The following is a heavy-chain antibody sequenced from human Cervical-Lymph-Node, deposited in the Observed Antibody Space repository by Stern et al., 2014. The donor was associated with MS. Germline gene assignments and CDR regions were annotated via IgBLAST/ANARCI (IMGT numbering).Heavy chain of an antibody. CDR1: GDTFSSYA. J-gene: IGHJ4*02. CDR2: ITPVFGTT. D-gene: IGHD1-26*01. Sequence: VQLVQSGAEVKKPGSSVKVSCKASGDTFSSYAIHWVRQVPGQALEWMGGITPVFGTTNYAQKFQGRVTITADKSTNTAYMELMTLRSEDTAVYYCARGGGLVGYFDYWGQGTLVSVSS. CDR3: ARGGGLVGYFDY. V-gene: IGHV1-69*06.